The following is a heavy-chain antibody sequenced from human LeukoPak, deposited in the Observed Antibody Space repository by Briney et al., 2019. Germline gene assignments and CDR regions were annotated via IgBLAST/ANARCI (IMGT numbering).Heavy chain of an antibody. CDR1: GGSISSYY. Sequence: PSETLSLTCTVSGGSISSYYWSWIRQPPGKGLEWIGYIYYSGSTNYNPSLKSRVTISLDTSKNQFSLNLTPVTAADTAVYYCARDFSDGYNDRRFDYWGQGTLVTVSS. CDR3: ARDFSDGYNDRRFDY. V-gene: IGHV4-59*01. CDR2: IYYSGST. J-gene: IGHJ4*02. D-gene: IGHD5-24*01.